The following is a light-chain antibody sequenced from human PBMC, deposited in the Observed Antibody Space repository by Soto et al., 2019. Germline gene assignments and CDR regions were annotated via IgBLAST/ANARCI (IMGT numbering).Light chain of an antibody. J-gene: IGKJ1*01. V-gene: IGKV1-5*01. CDR1: QSISSW. CDR3: QQYETFSGT. CDR2: DAS. Sequence: IQMTLPPSILSASVGDRVTITCRASQSISSWLAWYQQKPGKAPKLLIYDASALPRGVPSRFSGSGSGTKFTLTIASLQPDDFATYYCQQYETFSGTFGPGTKVDIK.